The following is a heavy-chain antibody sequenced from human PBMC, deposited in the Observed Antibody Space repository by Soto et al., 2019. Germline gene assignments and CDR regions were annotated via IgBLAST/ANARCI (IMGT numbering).Heavy chain of an antibody. D-gene: IGHD6-6*01. CDR3: ARDGGIAARGRYYYYYYGMDV. Sequence: SVKVSCKASGGTFSSYAISWVRQAPGQGLEWMGGIIPIFGTANYAQKFQGRVTITADESTSTAYMELSSLRSEDTAVYYCARDGGIAARGRYYYYYYGMDVWGQGTTVTV. CDR2: IIPIFGTA. J-gene: IGHJ6*02. CDR1: GGTFSSYA. V-gene: IGHV1-69*13.